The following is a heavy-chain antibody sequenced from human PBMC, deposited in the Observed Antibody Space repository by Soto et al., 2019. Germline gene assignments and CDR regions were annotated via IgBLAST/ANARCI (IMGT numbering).Heavy chain of an antibody. J-gene: IGHJ4*02. Sequence: QVQLVQSGAEVKKPGSSVKVSCKASGGTFSSYAISWVRQAPGQGLEWMGGIIPIFGTANYAQKFQGRVTITADKSPTTAIRELRSWIPEDPAVFYWGGEGRYRGSVYTPPFASGGQGPLAPVSS. CDR1: GGTFSSYA. CDR2: IIPIFGTA. V-gene: IGHV1-69*06. CDR3: GGEGRYRGSVYTPPFAS. D-gene: IGHD5-12*01.